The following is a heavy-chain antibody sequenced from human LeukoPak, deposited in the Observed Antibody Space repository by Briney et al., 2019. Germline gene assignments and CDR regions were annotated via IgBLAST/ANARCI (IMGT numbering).Heavy chain of an antibody. V-gene: IGHV1-2*02. CDR2: INPNSGGT. CDR3: ASGLNYGDFGLDY. CDR1: GDTFTGYY. Sequence: ASVKVSCKASGDTFTGYYMHWVRQAPGQGLEWIGWINPNSGGTNYTQKFQGRVTMNRDTSISTAYMELSRLRSDDTAVYYCASGLNYGDFGLDYWGQGTLVTVSS. J-gene: IGHJ4*02. D-gene: IGHD4-17*01.